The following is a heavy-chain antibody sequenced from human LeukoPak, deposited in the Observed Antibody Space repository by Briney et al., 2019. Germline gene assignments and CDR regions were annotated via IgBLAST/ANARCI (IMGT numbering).Heavy chain of an antibody. CDR3: ARAARQGFTMIVVPFFYFDL. V-gene: IGHV4-31*03. J-gene: IGHJ2*01. D-gene: IGHD3-22*01. CDR1: GGSISSGAYD. CDR2: IDHSGST. Sequence: SQTLSLTCTVSGGSISSGAYDWGWIRQHPKRGLEYVGYIDHSGSTYYNPSLESRVTMSVDTSKNQFSLKLSSVTAADSAVYYCARAARQGFTMIVVPFFYFDLCGRGTLVTVSS.